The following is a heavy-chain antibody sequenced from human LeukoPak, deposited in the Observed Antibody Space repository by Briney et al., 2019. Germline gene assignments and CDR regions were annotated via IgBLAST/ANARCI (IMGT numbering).Heavy chain of an antibody. Sequence: SETLSLACTVSGGSISSYYWSWIGRPPEKGLEWIGYIYYIGSTNYNPSLKSRVTISVDRSKNQFSLKLSSVTAADTAVYYCARYDDSSGFYPNDAFDIWGQGTMVTVSS. CDR2: IYYIGST. CDR1: GGSISSYY. CDR3: ARYDDSSGFYPNDAFDI. V-gene: IGHV4-59*01. J-gene: IGHJ3*02. D-gene: IGHD3-22*01.